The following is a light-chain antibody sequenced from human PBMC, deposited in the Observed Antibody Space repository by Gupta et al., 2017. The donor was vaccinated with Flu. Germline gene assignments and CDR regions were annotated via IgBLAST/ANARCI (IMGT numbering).Light chain of an antibody. CDR2: WAS. CDR3: QQYYSTPPWT. J-gene: IGKJ1*01. V-gene: IGKV4-1*01. Sequence: DIVMTQSPDSLAVSLCERATINCKSSQSVLYSSNNKNYLAWYQQKPGQPPKLLIYWASTRASGVPDRFSGSGSGTDFTLTISSLQAEDVAVYYCQQYYSTPPWTFGQGTKVEIK. CDR1: QSVLYSSNNKNY.